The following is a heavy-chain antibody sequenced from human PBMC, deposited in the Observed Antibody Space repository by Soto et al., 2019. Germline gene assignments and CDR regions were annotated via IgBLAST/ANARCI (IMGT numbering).Heavy chain of an antibody. CDR1: GFTFSSYA. D-gene: IGHD3-22*01. Sequence: ESGGGMVQPGRSLRLSCAASGFTFSSYAMHWVRQAPGKGLEWVAVISYDGSNKYYADSVKGRFTISRDNSKNTLYLQMNSLRAEDTAVYYCARGYDSSGYYYVRAYYFDYWGQGTLVTVSS. CDR2: ISYDGSNK. V-gene: IGHV3-30-3*01. CDR3: ARGYDSSGYYYVRAYYFDY. J-gene: IGHJ4*02.